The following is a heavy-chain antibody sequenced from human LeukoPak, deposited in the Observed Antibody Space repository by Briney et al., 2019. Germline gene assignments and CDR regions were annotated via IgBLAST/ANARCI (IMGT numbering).Heavy chain of an antibody. CDR2: INHSGST. V-gene: IGHV4-34*01. CDR1: GGSFSGYY. J-gene: IGHJ5*02. Sequence: SETLSLTCAVYGGSFSGYYWSWIRQPPGKGLEWIGEINHSGSTNYNPSLRSRVTISVDTSKNQFSLKLSSVTAADTAVYYCAGAAYYYDSSGGDSSHWFDPWGQGTLVTVSS. CDR3: AGAAYYYDSSGGDSSHWFDP. D-gene: IGHD3-22*01.